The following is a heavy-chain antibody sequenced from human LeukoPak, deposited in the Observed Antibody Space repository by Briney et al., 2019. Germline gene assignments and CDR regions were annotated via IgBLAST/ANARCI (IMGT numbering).Heavy chain of an antibody. Sequence: PGGSLRLSCAASGFTFSSYAMSWVRQAPGKGLEWVSAISGSGGSTYYADSVKGRFTISRDNSKNTLYLQMNSLRAEDTAVYYCAKDGSSSWYGGGCYFDYWGQGTLVTVSS. J-gene: IGHJ4*02. CDR2: ISGSGGST. CDR1: GFTFSSYA. V-gene: IGHV3-23*01. D-gene: IGHD6-13*01. CDR3: AKDGSSSWYGGGCYFDY.